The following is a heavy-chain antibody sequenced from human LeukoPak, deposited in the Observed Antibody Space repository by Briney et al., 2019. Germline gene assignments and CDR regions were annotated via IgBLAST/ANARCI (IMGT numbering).Heavy chain of an antibody. CDR3: VRREPTNADAFDI. Sequence: GESLKISCQGSGYSFTTYWIGWVRQMPEKGLEWMGFIYPTDSDTRYSPSFQGQVTISADKSINTAFLQWSSLKASDIAIYYCVRREPTNADAFDIWGQGTVVTISS. D-gene: IGHD5-24*01. V-gene: IGHV5-51*01. CDR2: IYPTDSDT. CDR1: GYSFTTYW. J-gene: IGHJ3*02.